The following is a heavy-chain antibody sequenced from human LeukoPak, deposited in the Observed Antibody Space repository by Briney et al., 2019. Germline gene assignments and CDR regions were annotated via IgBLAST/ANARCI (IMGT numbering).Heavy chain of an antibody. D-gene: IGHD2-2*01. V-gene: IGHV1-8*02. CDR1: GYTFTSYG. J-gene: IGHJ4*02. Sequence: ASVKVSCKASGYTFTSYGISWVRQAPGQGLEWMGWVNPVTGNAGSAQKFQGRVTLTRDTSISTAYMELSSLTSDDTAFYYCARAPMGTAALYWGQGTLVTVS. CDR3: ARAPMGTAALY. CDR2: VNPVTGNA.